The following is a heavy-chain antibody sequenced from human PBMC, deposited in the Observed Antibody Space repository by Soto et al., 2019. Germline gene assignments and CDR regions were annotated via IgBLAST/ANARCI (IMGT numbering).Heavy chain of an antibody. Sequence: SGPTLVNPTETLTLTCTFPGFSLTTNGVGVGWIRQPPGKALEWLGLFYWDDDKRYSPSLQNRLTISKDTSKNQVVLTMANMAPEDTGTYYCAYRKGAATGTGNWFDPWGQGTPVTVSS. D-gene: IGHD1-1*01. V-gene: IGHV2-5*02. CDR3: AYRKGAATGTGNWFDP. J-gene: IGHJ5*02. CDR1: GFSLTTNGVG. CDR2: FYWDDDK.